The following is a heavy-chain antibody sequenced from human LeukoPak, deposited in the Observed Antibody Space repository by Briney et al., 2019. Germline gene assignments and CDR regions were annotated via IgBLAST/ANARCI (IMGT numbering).Heavy chain of an antibody. D-gene: IGHD3-16*01. CDR3: ARDRSLGELTTESPSFDY. Sequence: KSSETLSLTCTVSGVSISSYYWSWLRQPAGKGLEWIGRIYTSGSTNYNPSLKSRVTMSVDTSKNQFSLKLSSVTAADTAVYYCARDRSLGELTTESPSFDYWGQGTLVTVSS. CDR1: GVSISSYY. J-gene: IGHJ4*02. CDR2: IYTSGST. V-gene: IGHV4-4*07.